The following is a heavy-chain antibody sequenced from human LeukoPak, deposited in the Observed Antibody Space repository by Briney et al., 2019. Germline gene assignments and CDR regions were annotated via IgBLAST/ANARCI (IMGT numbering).Heavy chain of an antibody. CDR1: GYTFTGYY. Sequence: ASVKVSCKASGYTFTGYYMHWVRQAPGQGLEWMGWINPNSGGTNYAQKLQGRVTMTTDTSTSTAYMELRSLRSDDTAVYYCATDSSSDSSGYYPYYFDYWGQGTLVTVSS. CDR2: INPNSGGT. D-gene: IGHD3-22*01. V-gene: IGHV1-2*02. J-gene: IGHJ4*02. CDR3: ATDSSSDSSGYYPYYFDY.